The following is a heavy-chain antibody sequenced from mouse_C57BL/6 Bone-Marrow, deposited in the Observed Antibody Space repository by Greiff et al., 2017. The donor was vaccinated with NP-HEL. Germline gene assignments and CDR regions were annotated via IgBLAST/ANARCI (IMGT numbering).Heavy chain of an antibody. Sequence: VQLQQPGAELVMPGASVKLSCKASGYTFTSYGISWVKQRTGQGLEWIGEIYPRSGNTYYNEKFKGKATLTADKSSSTAYMELRSLTSEDSAVYFCAAQATGAMDYWGQGTSVTVSS. V-gene: IGHV1-81*01. CDR3: AAQATGAMDY. CDR2: IYPRSGNT. CDR1: GYTFTSYG. J-gene: IGHJ4*01. D-gene: IGHD3-2*02.